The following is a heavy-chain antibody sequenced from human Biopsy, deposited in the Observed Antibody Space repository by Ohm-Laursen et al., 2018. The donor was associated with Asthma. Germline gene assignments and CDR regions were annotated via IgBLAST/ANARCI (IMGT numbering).Heavy chain of an antibody. J-gene: IGHJ4*02. CDR1: GVSISSDY. CDR3: AGFCSGGNCPDH. CDR2: IYYSGST. D-gene: IGHD2-15*01. V-gene: IGHV4-59*07. Sequence: PSDTLSLTCTVSGVSISSDYWSWIRQPPGKGLEWIGHIYYSGSTNYQPSLKSRVTISVDTSKNQFSLKLRSVTAADAAVYYCAGFCSGGNCPDHWGQGTLVTVSS.